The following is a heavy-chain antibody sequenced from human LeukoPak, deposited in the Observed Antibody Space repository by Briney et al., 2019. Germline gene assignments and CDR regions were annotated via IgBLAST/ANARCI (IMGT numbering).Heavy chain of an antibody. D-gene: IGHD5-24*01. V-gene: IGHV3-30*02. CDR3: AKEGSRDGYNFCYFDY. CDR1: GFTFSSYG. CDR2: IRYDGSNK. Sequence: GGSLRLSCAASGFTFSSYGMHWVRQAPGKGLEWVAFIRYDGSNKYYADSVKGRFTISRDNSKNTLYLQMNSLRAEDTALYYCAKEGSRDGYNFCYFDYWGQGTLVTVSS. J-gene: IGHJ4*02.